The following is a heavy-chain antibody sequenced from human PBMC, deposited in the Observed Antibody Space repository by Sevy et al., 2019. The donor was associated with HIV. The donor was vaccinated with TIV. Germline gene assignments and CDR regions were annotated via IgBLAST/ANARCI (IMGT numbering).Heavy chain of an antibody. CDR1: GFTFSSYW. V-gene: IGHV3-7*03. Sequence: GGSLRLSCAASGFTFSSYWMSWVRQAPGKGLEWVATMKEAGSEKYYVDSVKGRFTISRDNAKNSLYVQMNSLRAEDTAVYYCVREGLGGFNHSLDCWGQGTLVTVSS. CDR3: VREGLGGFNHSLDC. CDR2: MKEAGSEK. J-gene: IGHJ4*02. D-gene: IGHD7-27*01.